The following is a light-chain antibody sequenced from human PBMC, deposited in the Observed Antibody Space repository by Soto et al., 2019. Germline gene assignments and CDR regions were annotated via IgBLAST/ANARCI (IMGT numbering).Light chain of an antibody. CDR1: QSVSSSY. V-gene: IGKV3-20*01. Sequence: EIVLTQSPGTLSLSPGERATLSCRASQSVSSSYLAWYQHKPGQAPRLLIYGASSRATGIPDRFSGSGSGTDFTLTISRLEPEDSAVYSCQQYGSSPPFTFGPGTKVAIK. J-gene: IGKJ3*01. CDR3: QQYGSSPPFT. CDR2: GAS.